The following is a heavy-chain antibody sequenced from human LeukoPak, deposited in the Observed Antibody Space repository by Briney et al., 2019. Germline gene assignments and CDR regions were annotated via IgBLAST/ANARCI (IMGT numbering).Heavy chain of an antibody. D-gene: IGHD7-27*01. CDR3: ARLTGHYRYYGMDV. Sequence: SETLSLTCIVSGGSISSGGYYWSWIRQPPGKGLEWIGYIYHSGSTYYNPSLKSRVTISVDRSKNQFSLKLSSVTAADTAVYYCARLTGHYRYYGMDVWGQGTTVTVS. CDR2: IYHSGST. J-gene: IGHJ6*02. CDR1: GGSISSGGYY. V-gene: IGHV4-30-2*02.